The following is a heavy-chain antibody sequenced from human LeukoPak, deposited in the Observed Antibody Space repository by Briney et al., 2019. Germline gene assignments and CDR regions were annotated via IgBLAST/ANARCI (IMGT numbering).Heavy chain of an antibody. Sequence: GGSLRLSCAASGFTFSISGMHWVRQAPGKGLEWVSFLRYDGSSKFYTDSVQGRFTISRDNSKNTLYLLMSSLGVDDTAQYYCARDHYYGAGTPPGDTFDIWGQGTMVTVSS. V-gene: IGHV3-30*02. J-gene: IGHJ3*02. CDR3: ARDHYYGAGTPPGDTFDI. CDR2: LRYDGSSK. D-gene: IGHD3-10*01. CDR1: GFTFSISG.